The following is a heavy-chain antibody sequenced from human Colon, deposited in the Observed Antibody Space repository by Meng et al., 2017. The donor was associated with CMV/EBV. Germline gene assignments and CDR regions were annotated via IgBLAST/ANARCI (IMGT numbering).Heavy chain of an antibody. CDR3: ARAPYNWNDEGWFDP. V-gene: IGHV1-2*02. Sequence: QVQRVQPGAEVKKPGASVKVSCKASGYTFTGYYMHWVRQASGQGLEWMGWINPNSGGTNYAQKFQGRVTMTRDTSISTAYMELSRLRSDDTAVYYCARAPYNWNDEGWFDPWGQGTLVTVSS. CDR2: INPNSGGT. J-gene: IGHJ5*02. CDR1: GYTFTGYY. D-gene: IGHD1-20*01.